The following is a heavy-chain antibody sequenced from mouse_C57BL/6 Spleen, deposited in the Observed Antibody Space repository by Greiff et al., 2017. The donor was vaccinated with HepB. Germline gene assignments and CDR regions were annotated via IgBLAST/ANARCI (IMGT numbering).Heavy chain of an antibody. J-gene: IGHJ4*01. CDR2: INYDGSST. CDR3: AREGSYDAMDY. V-gene: IGHV5-16*01. CDR1: GFTFSDYY. Sequence: EVKLVESEGGLVQPGSSMKLSCTASGFTFSDYYMAWVRQVPEKGLEWVANINYDGSSTYYLDSLKSRFIISRDNAKNILYLQMSSLKSEDTATYYCAREGSYDAMDYWGQGTSVTVSS.